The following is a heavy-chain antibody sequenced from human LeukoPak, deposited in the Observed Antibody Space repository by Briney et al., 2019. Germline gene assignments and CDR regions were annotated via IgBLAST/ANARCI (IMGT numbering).Heavy chain of an antibody. CDR2: ISYDGKSK. CDR1: GITFSRYA. CDR3: ARERLTMVRGAIKLGNYGMDV. V-gene: IGHV3-30*04. D-gene: IGHD3-10*01. Sequence: GGSLRLSCAASGITFSRYAFHWVRQAPGKGLEWVAFISYDGKSKHYADSVKGRFTISRDSSKNTLFLQMNSLRPEDTAVYYCARERLTMVRGAIKLGNYGMDVWGQGTTITVSS. J-gene: IGHJ6*02.